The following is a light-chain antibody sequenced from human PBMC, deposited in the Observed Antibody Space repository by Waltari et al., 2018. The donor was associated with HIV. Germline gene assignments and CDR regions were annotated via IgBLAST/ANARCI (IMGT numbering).Light chain of an antibody. CDR1: SSNVGRNA. CDR3: STWDDSLKDVL. J-gene: IGLJ2*01. V-gene: IGLV1-47*01. Sequence: QSALTQPPSASGTPGQRVTISCSGSSSNVGRNAVYWYQKFPGPAPQLVIYRDNQRPPGVSDRFSGSKSGAAASLAISGLRSEDEADFYCSTWDDSLKDVLFGGGTKLTVL. CDR2: RDN.